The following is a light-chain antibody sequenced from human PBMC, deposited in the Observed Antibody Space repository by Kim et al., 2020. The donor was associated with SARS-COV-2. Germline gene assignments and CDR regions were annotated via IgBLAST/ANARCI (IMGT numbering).Light chain of an antibody. CDR2: RNN. V-gene: IGLV10-54*01. Sequence: RQTATLTCTGNSNNVAYQGAVWLQQHQGHPPKLLSSRNNNRPSGISERFSASRSGNTASLTITGLQPEDEADYYCSAWDSSLHAWVFGGGTKLAVL. J-gene: IGLJ3*02. CDR1: SNNVAYQG. CDR3: SAWDSSLHAWV.